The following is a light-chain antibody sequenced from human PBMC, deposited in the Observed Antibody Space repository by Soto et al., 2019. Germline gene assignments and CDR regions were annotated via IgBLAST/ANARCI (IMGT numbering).Light chain of an antibody. CDR3: ATWDDSLNGVV. CDR2: SNN. CDR1: SSNIGSNN. V-gene: IGLV1-44*01. J-gene: IGLJ2*01. Sequence: QSVLTQPPSASETPGQRVTISCSGSSSNIGSNNVNWYQQLPGTAPKLLIYSNNQRPSGVPDRISGSKSGTSASLAISGLQSEDEADYYCATWDDSLNGVVFGGGTKVTVL.